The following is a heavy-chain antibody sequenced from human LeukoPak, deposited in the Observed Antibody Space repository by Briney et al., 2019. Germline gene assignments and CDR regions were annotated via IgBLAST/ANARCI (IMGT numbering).Heavy chain of an antibody. CDR3: ARESYLTMATVPFDY. J-gene: IGHJ4*02. CDR2: INHSGST. CDR1: GGSFSGYY. V-gene: IGHV4-34*01. D-gene: IGHD5-24*01. Sequence: SETLSLTCAVYGGSFSGYYWSWIRQPPGKGLEWIGEINHSGSTNYNPSLKSRVTISVDTSKNQFSLKLSSVTAADTAVYYCARESYLTMATVPFDYWGQGTLVTVSS.